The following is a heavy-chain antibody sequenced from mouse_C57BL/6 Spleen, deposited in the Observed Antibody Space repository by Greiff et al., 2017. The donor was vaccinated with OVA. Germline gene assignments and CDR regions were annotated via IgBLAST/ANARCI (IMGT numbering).Heavy chain of an antibody. CDR2: IDPSDSYT. D-gene: IGHD2-5*01. CDR1: GYTFTSYW. CDR3: ARLGYSNYLFAY. V-gene: IGHV1-69*01. J-gene: IGHJ3*01. Sequence: VQLKQPGAELVMPGASVKLSCKASGYTFTSYWMHWVKQRPGQGLEWIGEIDPSDSYTNYNQKFKGKSTLTVDKSSSTAYMQLSSLTSEDSAVYYCARLGYSNYLFAYWGQGTLVTVSA.